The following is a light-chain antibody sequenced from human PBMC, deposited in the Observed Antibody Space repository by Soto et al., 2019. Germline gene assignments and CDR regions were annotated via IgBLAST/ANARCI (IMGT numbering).Light chain of an antibody. CDR1: SSNIGAGYD. CDR2: GNT. Sequence: QSVLPQPPSVSGAPGQRVTISCTGSSSNIGAGYDVHWYQQLPGTAPKLLIYGNTTRPSGVLDRFSGSKSGTSASLAITGLQAEEEADYYCQSYDSSLSVVFGGGTKLTVL. J-gene: IGLJ2*01. V-gene: IGLV1-40*01. CDR3: QSYDSSLSVV.